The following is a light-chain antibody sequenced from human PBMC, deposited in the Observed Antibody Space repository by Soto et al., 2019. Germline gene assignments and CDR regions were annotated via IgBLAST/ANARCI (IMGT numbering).Light chain of an antibody. CDR1: SSDVGAYNY. V-gene: IGLV2-14*03. J-gene: IGLJ2*01. CDR2: DVS. CDR3: SSYTAISTVV. Sequence: QSALTQPASVSGSPGQSITISCTGTSSDVGAYNYVSWYQHYPGKAPKLMIYDVSNRPSGVSNRFSGSKSGNTASLTISGLEAEDEADYCCSSYTAISTVVFGGGTKLTVL.